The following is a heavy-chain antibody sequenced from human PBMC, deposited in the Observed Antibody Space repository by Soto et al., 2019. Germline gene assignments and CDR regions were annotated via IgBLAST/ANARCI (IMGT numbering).Heavy chain of an antibody. V-gene: IGHV4-31*03. CDR1: GGSISSGGYY. J-gene: IGHJ5*02. CDR3: SREVPESNWFSP. Sequence: PSETLSLTCTVSGGSISSGGYYWSWIRQHPGKGLEGIGYIYYSGSTYYNPSLKSRVTISVDTSKNQFSLKLSSVTAADTAVYYCSREVPESNWFSPWGQGTLVTVSS. CDR2: IYYSGST.